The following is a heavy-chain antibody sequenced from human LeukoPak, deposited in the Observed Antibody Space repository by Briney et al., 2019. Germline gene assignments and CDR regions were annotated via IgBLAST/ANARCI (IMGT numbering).Heavy chain of an antibody. D-gene: IGHD2-2*01. CDR3: AREEIVVVPATFLGLGFYSYYHMDV. V-gene: IGHV6-1*01. CDR1: GDSVSSNSAA. J-gene: IGHJ6*03. Sequence: SQTLSLTCAISGDSVSSNSAAWNWLRQSPSRGLEWLGRTYYRSKWYNDYAVSVKSRITINPDTSKNQFSLQLNSVTPEDTAVYYCAREEIVVVPATFLGLGFYSYYHMDVWGKGTAVTVSS. CDR2: TYYRSKWYN.